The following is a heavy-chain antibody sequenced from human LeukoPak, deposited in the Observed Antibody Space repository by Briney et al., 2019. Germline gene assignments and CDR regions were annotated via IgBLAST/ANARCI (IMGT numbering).Heavy chain of an antibody. D-gene: IGHD3-10*01. Sequence: RASVKVSCKASGYTFTGYYMHWVRQAPGQGLEWMGWINPNSGGTNYAQKFQGRVTMTRDTSISTAYMELSRLRSDDTAVYYCATRDIWFGEILFDYWGQGTLVTVSS. CDR1: GYTFTGYY. V-gene: IGHV1-2*02. CDR2: INPNSGGT. J-gene: IGHJ4*02. CDR3: ATRDIWFGEILFDY.